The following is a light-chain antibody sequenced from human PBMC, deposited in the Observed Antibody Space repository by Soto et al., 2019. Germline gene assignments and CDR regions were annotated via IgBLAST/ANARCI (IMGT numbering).Light chain of an antibody. V-gene: IGKV3-15*01. J-gene: IGKJ5*01. Sequence: EIVMTQSPAILSVSPGEGATLSCRASENVRTKVGWYQQKAGQAPRLLMYGASTRATGIPDRFSGSGSGTQFTLTIIRLQSEDSAVYSCLQNNRWPHSTFGQGTRRVIK. CDR1: ENVRTK. CDR3: LQNNRWPHST. CDR2: GAS.